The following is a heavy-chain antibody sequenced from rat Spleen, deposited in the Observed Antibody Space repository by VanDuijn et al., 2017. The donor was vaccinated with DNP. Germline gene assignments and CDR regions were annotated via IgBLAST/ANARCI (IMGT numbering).Heavy chain of an antibody. CDR1: GFTFSDYY. V-gene: IGHV5-29*01. CDR2: ISYDGSST. J-gene: IGHJ2*01. D-gene: IGHD1-9*01. Sequence: EVQLVESDGGLVQPGRSLKLSCAASGFTFSDYYMAWVRQAPTKGLEWVATISYDGSSTYYRDSVKGRFTISRDNAKSTLYLQMDSLRSEDTATYYCAIGDISGYNYVDYWGQGVMVTVSS. CDR3: AIGDISGYNYVDY.